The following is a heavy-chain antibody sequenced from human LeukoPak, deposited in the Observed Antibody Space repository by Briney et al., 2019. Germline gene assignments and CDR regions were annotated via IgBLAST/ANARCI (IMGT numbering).Heavy chain of an antibody. CDR3: AREGFTSDFDY. J-gene: IGHJ4*02. CDR2: ISYDGSNK. CDR1: GFTFSRYA. Sequence: GGSLRLSCAASGFTFSRYAMHWVRQAPGKGLEWVAVISYDGSNKYYADSVKGRFTISRDNSKNTLYLQMNSLRAEDTAVYYCAREGFTSDFDYWGQGTLVTVSS. V-gene: IGHV3-30*04.